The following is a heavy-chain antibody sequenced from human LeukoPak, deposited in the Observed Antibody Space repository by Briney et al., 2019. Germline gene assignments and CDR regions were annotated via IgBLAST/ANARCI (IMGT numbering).Heavy chain of an antibody. CDR1: GFTFSNYA. CDR2: IASGGTT. D-gene: IGHD2-15*01. CDR3: ARKYCSGGSCYSGFDS. Sequence: PGGSLRLSCAASGFTFSNYAMSWVRQAPGKGLEWVSAIASGGTTYYADSVRGRFTISRDNSKNTLYLQMNSLRAEDTAVFYRARKYCSGGSCYSGFDSWGQGTLVTVSS. J-gene: IGHJ4*02. V-gene: IGHV3-23*01.